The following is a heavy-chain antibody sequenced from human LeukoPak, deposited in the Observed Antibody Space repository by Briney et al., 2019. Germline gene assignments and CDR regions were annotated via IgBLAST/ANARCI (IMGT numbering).Heavy chain of an antibody. V-gene: IGHV5-51*01. D-gene: IGHD5-18*01. CDR2: IYPGDSDT. J-gene: IGHJ6*02. CDR3: AGHLDTAMVTRYYGMDV. Sequence: GESLKISCKGSGYSFTTYWIGWVRQMPGKGLEWMGIIYPGDSDTRYSPSFQGQVTISADKSISTAYLQWSSLKASDTAMYYCAGHLDTAMVTRYYGMDVWGQGTTVTVSS. CDR1: GYSFTTYW.